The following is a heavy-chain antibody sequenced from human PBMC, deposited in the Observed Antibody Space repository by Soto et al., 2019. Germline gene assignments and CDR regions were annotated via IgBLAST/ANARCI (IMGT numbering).Heavy chain of an antibody. CDR2: IYHSGST. D-gene: IGHD2-2*01. J-gene: IGHJ6*02. CDR1: GGSISSSNW. Sequence: QVQLQESGPGLVKPSGTLSLTCAVSGGSISSSNWWSWVRQPPGKGLEWIGEIYHSGSTNYNPSLKSRVTISVDKSQNQFSLKLSSVTAADTAVYYCARLLVPVNYYYYYGMDVWGQGTTVTVSS. CDR3: ARLLVPVNYYYYYGMDV. V-gene: IGHV4-4*02.